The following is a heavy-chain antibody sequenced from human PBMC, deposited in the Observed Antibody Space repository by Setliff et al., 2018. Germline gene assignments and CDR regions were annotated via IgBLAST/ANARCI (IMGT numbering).Heavy chain of an antibody. CDR3: ASANTTGYYYFDY. CDR2: INSNGGSP. Sequence: GGSLRLSCAVSGFTFSKAWMHWVRQAPGKGLEWVSGINSNGGSPGYADSVKGRFTISRDNAKNSVYLQMNSLRAEDTAVYYCASANTTGYYYFDYWGQGTLVTVS. J-gene: IGHJ4*02. V-gene: IGHV3-20*04. CDR1: GFTFSKAW. D-gene: IGHD1-26*01.